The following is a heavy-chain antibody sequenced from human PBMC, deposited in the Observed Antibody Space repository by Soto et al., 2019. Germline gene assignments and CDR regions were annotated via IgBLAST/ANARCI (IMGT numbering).Heavy chain of an antibody. J-gene: IGHJ5*02. V-gene: IGHV4-4*07. D-gene: IGHD3-3*01. Sequence: ETLSLTCSVSGGTISGYYWTWIRQPAGKGLEWIGRTYSSGNTKYNPSLQSRVTMSLDTSNNQFSLRLTSVTAADTAVYYCARGQRFSDWFDPWGKGTLVTVSS. CDR3: ARGQRFSDWFDP. CDR1: GGTISGYY. CDR2: TYSSGNT.